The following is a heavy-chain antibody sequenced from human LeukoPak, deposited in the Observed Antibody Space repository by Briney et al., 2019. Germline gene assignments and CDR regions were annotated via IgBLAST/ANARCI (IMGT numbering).Heavy chain of an antibody. CDR2: IYYSGST. CDR1: GGSISSYY. V-gene: IGHV4-59*01. D-gene: IGHD6-13*01. Sequence: SETLSLTCTVSGGSISSYYWSWIRQPPGKGLEWIGYIYYSGSTNYNPSLKSRVTISVDTSKNQFFLKLSSVTAADTAVYYCARDHAGTDYFDYWGQGTLVTVSS. J-gene: IGHJ4*02. CDR3: ARDHAGTDYFDY.